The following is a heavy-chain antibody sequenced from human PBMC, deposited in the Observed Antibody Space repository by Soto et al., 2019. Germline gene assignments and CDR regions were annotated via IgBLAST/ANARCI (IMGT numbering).Heavy chain of an antibody. Sequence: QVQLQESGPGLVKPSATLSLICTVSGDSINGYHWSWIRQSAGSGLEWVGRIYSSGSSNYNPSLKSRVTMSVDTSKNQFSLRLTSVTAADTAIYYCAREYSYHFDPWGQGTLVTVSS. V-gene: IGHV4-4*07. CDR1: GDSINGYH. J-gene: IGHJ5*02. CDR2: IYSSGSS. CDR3: AREYSYHFDP. D-gene: IGHD5-18*01.